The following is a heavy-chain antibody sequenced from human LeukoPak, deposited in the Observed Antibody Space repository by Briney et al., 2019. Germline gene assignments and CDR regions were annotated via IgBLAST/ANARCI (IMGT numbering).Heavy chain of an antibody. V-gene: IGHV4-59*08. CDR3: ARHSKYYYDSSGSYVGYFQH. Sequence: PSETLSLTCTVSGGSISVYYWSWIRQPPGKGLEWIGYIYYSGSTNYNPSLKSRVTISVDTSKNQFSLKLSSVTAADTAVYHCARHSKYYYDSSGSYVGYFQHWGQGTPVTVSS. CDR2: IYYSGST. J-gene: IGHJ1*01. D-gene: IGHD3-22*01. CDR1: GGSISVYY.